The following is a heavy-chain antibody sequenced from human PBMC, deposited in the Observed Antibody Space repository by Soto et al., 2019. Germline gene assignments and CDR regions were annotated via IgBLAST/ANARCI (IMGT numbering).Heavy chain of an antibody. CDR2: VYYTGST. CDR3: ARGDGFWSGYSYLNS. D-gene: IGHD3-3*01. CDR1: GGSVSNSSHY. Sequence: SETMSLTCTVSGGSVSNSSHYWTWIRQPTGKGLEWIGYVYYTGSTNYNPSLHSRVTISVDTSKNQFSMTLYSVTAADTAVYYCARGDGFWSGYSYLNSWGQGTPVTVSS. V-gene: IGHV4-61*01. J-gene: IGHJ5*02.